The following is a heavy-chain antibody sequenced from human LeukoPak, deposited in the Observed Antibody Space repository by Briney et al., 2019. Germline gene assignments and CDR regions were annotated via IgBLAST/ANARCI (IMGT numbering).Heavy chain of an antibody. CDR1: GFTFSTYE. D-gene: IGHD4-17*01. CDR2: ISGSGGST. CDR3: AKGTTTDDVAFDF. Sequence: GGSLRLSCAASGFTFSTYEMNWVRQAPGKGLEWVSGISGSGGSTYYADSVKGRFTISRDNYKNTVYMQVNSLRAEDTALYYCAKGTTTDDVAFDFWGQGTMVTVSS. V-gene: IGHV3-23*01. J-gene: IGHJ3*01.